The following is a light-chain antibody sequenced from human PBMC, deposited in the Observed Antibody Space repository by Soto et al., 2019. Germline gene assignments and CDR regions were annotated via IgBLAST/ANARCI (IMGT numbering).Light chain of an antibody. J-gene: IGKJ1*01. V-gene: IGKV3-20*01. CDR1: QSVSSSY. CDR3: QHYGSSPST. Sequence: EIVLTQSPGTLSLSPWERATLSWSASQSVSSSYFAWYQQKPGQAPRLLIYDASNRATGIPDRFSGSGSGTDFTLTISRLEPEDFAVYYCQHYGSSPSTFGRGTKVDIK. CDR2: DAS.